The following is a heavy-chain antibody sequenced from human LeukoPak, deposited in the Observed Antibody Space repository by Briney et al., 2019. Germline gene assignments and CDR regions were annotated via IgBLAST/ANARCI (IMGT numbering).Heavy chain of an antibody. CDR3: ARISSSYFDY. J-gene: IGHJ4*02. V-gene: IGHV3-33*01. D-gene: IGHD6-13*01. Sequence: GGSLRLSCTASGFTFSSYGMHWVRQALGKGLEWLAVIWSDGNKKLYADSVQGRFTISRDNSKNTLYLQMNSLRAEDTAVYYCARISSSYFDYWGQGTLVTVSS. CDR1: GFTFSSYG. CDR2: IWSDGNKK.